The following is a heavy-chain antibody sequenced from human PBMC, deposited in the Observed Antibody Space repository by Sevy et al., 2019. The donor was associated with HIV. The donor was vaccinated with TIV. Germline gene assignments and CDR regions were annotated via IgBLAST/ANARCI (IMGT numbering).Heavy chain of an antibody. CDR1: GFSLSTSGVG. V-gene: IGHV2-5*01. J-gene: IGHJ5*02. Sequence: SGPTLVNPTQTLTLTCTFSGFSLSTSGVGVGWIRQPPGKTLEWLALIYWNDDKRYSPSLKSRLTITKDTSKNQVVLTMTNMDPVDTATYYCAHELVGHYYGSGSDSPFDPWGQGTLVTVSS. CDR3: AHELVGHYYGSGSDSPFDP. D-gene: IGHD3-10*01. CDR2: IYWNDDK.